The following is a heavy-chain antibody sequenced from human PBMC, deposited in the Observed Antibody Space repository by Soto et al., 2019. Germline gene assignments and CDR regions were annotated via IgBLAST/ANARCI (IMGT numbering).Heavy chain of an antibody. CDR3: ARDSSSSEGYYYDYCMDV. Sequence: QVQLVESGGGVVQPGRSLRLSCAASGFTFSSYGMHWVRQAPGKGLEWVAVIWYDGSNKYYADSVKGRFTISRDNSKNTRYLQMNGLRAEDTAVYYCARDSSSSEGYYYDYCMDVWGQGTTVTVYS. CDR2: IWYDGSNK. J-gene: IGHJ6*02. D-gene: IGHD6-6*01. CDR1: GFTFSSYG. V-gene: IGHV3-33*01.